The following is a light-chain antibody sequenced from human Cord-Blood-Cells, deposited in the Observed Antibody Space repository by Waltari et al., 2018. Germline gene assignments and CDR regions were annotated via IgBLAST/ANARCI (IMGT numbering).Light chain of an antibody. V-gene: IGKV1-39*01. Sequence: DIQMTQSPSSLSASVGDRVTITGRASQSISSYLNWYQQKPGKAPKLLIYAASSLQSGVPSRFSGSGSGTDFTLTISSLQPEDFATYYCQQSYSTPWTFGQGP. CDR3: QQSYSTPWT. CDR1: QSISSY. CDR2: AAS. J-gene: IGKJ1*01.